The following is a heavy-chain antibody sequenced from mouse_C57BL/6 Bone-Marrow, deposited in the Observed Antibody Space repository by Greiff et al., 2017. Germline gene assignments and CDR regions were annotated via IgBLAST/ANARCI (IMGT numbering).Heavy chain of an antibody. CDR3: ARAFDGYYDYAMDY. D-gene: IGHD2-3*01. CDR2: INPNNGGT. CDR1: GYTFTDYY. Sequence: VQLQQSGPELVKPGASVKISCKASGYTFTDYYMNWVKQSHGKSLEWIGDINPNNGGTSYNQKFKGKATLYVDKSASTAYMELRSLTSEDSAVYYCARAFDGYYDYAMDYWGQGTSVTVSS. V-gene: IGHV1-26*01. J-gene: IGHJ4*01.